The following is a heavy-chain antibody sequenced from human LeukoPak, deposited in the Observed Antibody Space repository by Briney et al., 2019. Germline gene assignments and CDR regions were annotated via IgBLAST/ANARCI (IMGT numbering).Heavy chain of an antibody. CDR2: IYYNGST. CDR3: ARGRGQQLGNFDY. Sequence: SETLSLTCTVSGGSISSSSYYWGWIRQPPGKGLEWIGGIYYNGSTYYNPSLKSRVTMSVDTSKNQFSLKLSSVTAADTAVYYCARGRGQQLGNFDYWGQGTLVTVSS. D-gene: IGHD6-13*01. J-gene: IGHJ4*02. V-gene: IGHV4-39*07. CDR1: GGSISSSSYY.